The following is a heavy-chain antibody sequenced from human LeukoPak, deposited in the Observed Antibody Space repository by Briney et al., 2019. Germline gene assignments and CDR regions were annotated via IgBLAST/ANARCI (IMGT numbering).Heavy chain of an antibody. J-gene: IGHJ4*02. CDR1: GGSFSGYY. V-gene: IGHV4-34*01. Sequence: PSETLSLTCAVYGGSFSGYYWSWIRRPPGKGLEWIGEINHSGSTNYNPSLKSRVTISVDTSKNQFSLKLSSVTAADTAVYYCARGARYYYDSSGYYLDYWGQGTLVTVSS. CDR3: ARGARYYYDSSGYYLDY. CDR2: INHSGST. D-gene: IGHD3-22*01.